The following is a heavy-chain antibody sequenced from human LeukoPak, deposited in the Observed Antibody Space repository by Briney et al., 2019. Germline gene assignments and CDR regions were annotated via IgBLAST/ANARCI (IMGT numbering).Heavy chain of an antibody. CDR3: AKPTEYSSSWQLDY. V-gene: IGHV3-30*02. J-gene: IGHJ4*02. Sequence: GGSLRLSCAESGFSFSTYGIHWVRQAPGKGLEWVAFIWFDGSNKYYADSVKGRFTISRDNSKKTLYLQMNSLRAEDTAVYYCAKPTEYSSSWQLDYWGQGTLVAVSS. D-gene: IGHD6-6*01. CDR2: IWFDGSNK. CDR1: GFSFSTYG.